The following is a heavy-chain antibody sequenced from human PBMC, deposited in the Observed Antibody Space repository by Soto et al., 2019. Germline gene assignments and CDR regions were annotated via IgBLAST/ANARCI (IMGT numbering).Heavy chain of an antibody. Sequence: GGSLRLSCTASGFTFSSYGMHWVRQAPGKGLEWVAVIWYDGSNKYYADSVKGRFTISRDNSKNTLYLQMNSLRAEDTAVYYCARGSAYYDSSFRRGGQTFDIWGQGTMVTVSS. CDR1: GFTFSSYG. CDR3: ARGSAYYDSSFRRGGQTFDI. CDR2: IWYDGSNK. V-gene: IGHV3-33*01. J-gene: IGHJ3*02. D-gene: IGHD3-22*01.